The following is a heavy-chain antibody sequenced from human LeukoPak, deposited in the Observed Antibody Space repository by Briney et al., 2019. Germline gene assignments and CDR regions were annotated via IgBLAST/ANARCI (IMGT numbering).Heavy chain of an antibody. V-gene: IGHV4-59*05. CDR2: IYYSGST. CDR3: GRLFYDFWSGHYYYYMDV. Sequence: SETLSLTCTVSGGSISSYYWSWIRQPPGKGLEWIGSIYYSGSTYYNPSLKSRVTVSVDTSKNQFSLKLSSVTAADTAVYYCGRLFYDFWSGHYYYYMDVWGKGTTVTVSS. CDR1: GGSISSYY. D-gene: IGHD3-3*01. J-gene: IGHJ6*03.